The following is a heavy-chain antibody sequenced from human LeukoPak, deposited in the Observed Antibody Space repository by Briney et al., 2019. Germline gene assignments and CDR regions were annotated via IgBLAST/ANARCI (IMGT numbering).Heavy chain of an antibody. CDR2: ISDSGST. CDR3: ARHPQQFDAFDI. Sequence: PSETLSLTCIVSGGSISRSAYYWGWLRQPPGKGLEWIGSISDSGSTYYSPSLKSRVTISVDTSKNQFSLKLRLVTAADTAVYYCARHPQQFDAFDIWGQGTMVTVSS. D-gene: IGHD6-13*01. J-gene: IGHJ3*02. CDR1: GGSISRSAYY. V-gene: IGHV4-39*01.